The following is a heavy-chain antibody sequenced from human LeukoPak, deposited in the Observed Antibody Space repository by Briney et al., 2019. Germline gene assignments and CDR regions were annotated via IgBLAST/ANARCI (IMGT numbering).Heavy chain of an antibody. J-gene: IGHJ3*02. V-gene: IGHV4-59*08. D-gene: IGHD6-6*01. CDR1: GGSISSYY. CDR3: AKIRSSSSDLDAFDI. Sequence: SETLSLTCTVSGGSISSYYWSWIRQPPGKGLEWIGYIYYSGSTNYNPSLKSRVTISVDTSKNQFSLKLSSVTAADTAVYYCAKIRSSSSDLDAFDIWGQGTMVTVSS. CDR2: IYYSGST.